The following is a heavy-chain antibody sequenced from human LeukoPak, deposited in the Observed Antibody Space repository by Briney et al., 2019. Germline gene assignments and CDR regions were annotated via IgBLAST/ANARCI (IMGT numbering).Heavy chain of an antibody. D-gene: IGHD4-23*01. CDR2: ISGSGGST. J-gene: IGHJ6*02. V-gene: IGHV3-23*01. CDR1: GFTFSSYA. Sequence: PGGSLRLSCAASGFTFSSYAMSWVRQAPGKGLEWVSAISGSGGSTYYADSVKGRFTISRDNSKNTLYLQMNSLRDEDTAVYYCARVQPPPTVVTPRYYYYGMDVWGQGTTVTVSS. CDR3: ARVQPPPTVVTPRYYYYGMDV.